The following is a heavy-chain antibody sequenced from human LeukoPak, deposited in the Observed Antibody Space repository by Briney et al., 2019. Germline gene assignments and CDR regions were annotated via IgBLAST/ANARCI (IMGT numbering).Heavy chain of an antibody. CDR1: GFTFSSNS. CDR2: ISSSSSYI. CDR3: ASRSEFDY. D-gene: IGHD3-16*02. Sequence: RGSLRLCCGVSGFTFSSNSMNWVRQAPGKGLEWVSSISSSSSYISYADSVKGRFTISRDNAKNSLYLQMNSLRAEDTAVYYCASRSEFDYWGQGTLVTVSS. V-gene: IGHV3-21*01. J-gene: IGHJ4*02.